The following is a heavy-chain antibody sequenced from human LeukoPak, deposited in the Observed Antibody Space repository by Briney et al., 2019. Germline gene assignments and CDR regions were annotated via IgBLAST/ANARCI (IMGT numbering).Heavy chain of an antibody. V-gene: IGHV4-39*01. J-gene: IGHJ5*02. D-gene: IGHD3-10*01. Sequence: SETLSLTCTVSGGSVTTSSYYWGWIRQPPGKGLEWIGSMSHSGSAFYNPSLKSRVSISVDTSKNQFSLRVTSVTAADTALYYCARRSLREAYNRFDPWGQGTLVTVSS. CDR1: GGSVTTSSYY. CDR2: MSHSGSA. CDR3: ARRSLREAYNRFDP.